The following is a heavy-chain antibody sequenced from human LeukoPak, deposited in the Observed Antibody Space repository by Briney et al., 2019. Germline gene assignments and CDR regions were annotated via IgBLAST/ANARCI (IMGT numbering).Heavy chain of an antibody. CDR1: GFTFSSFS. V-gene: IGHV3-48*02. CDR2: MSGSSSTI. Sequence: GGSLRLSCAASGFTFSSFSMNWVRQSPGKGLEWLSYMSGSSSTIYYADSVKGRFTISRDNAKNSLYLQMNSLSDEDTAVYYCARDPSVAATGWGRWFDHWGQGTLVTVSS. D-gene: IGHD6-13*01. J-gene: IGHJ5*02. CDR3: ARDPSVAATGWGRWFDH.